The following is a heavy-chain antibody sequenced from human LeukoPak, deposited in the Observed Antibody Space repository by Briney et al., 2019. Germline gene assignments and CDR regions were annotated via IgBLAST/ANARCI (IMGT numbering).Heavy chain of an antibody. CDR3: AGGWSGTWAYYYLDV. V-gene: IGHV3-53*01. Sequence: PGGSLRLFCAASGFTVSSNYITWVRQAPGKGLEWVSVIYNDGSTYYADSVKGRCTISRDNSKNTLFLQMNSLRAEDTAVYYCAGGWSGTWAYYYLDVWGKGTTVTISS. J-gene: IGHJ6*03. CDR2: IYNDGST. D-gene: IGHD3-10*02. CDR1: GFTVSSNY.